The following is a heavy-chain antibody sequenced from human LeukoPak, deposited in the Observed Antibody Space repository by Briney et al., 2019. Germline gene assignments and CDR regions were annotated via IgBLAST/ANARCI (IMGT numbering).Heavy chain of an antibody. J-gene: IGHJ4*02. Sequence: GGSLRLSCAASGFTVSSNYMSWVRQAPGKRLEWVSVIYSGGSTHYADSVKGRFAISRDNSKNTLYLQMNSLRAEDTAVYYCASVGSGWYYFDYWGQGTLVTVSS. CDR3: ASVGSGWYYFDY. D-gene: IGHD6-19*01. V-gene: IGHV3-66*01. CDR2: IYSGGST. CDR1: GFTVSSNY.